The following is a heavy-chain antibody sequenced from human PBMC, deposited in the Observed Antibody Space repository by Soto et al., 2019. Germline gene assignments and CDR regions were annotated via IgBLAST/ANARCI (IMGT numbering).Heavy chain of an antibody. CDR2: INPSGETT. J-gene: IGHJ6*02. Sequence: ASVKVSCKASGYTVSNYHMHWVRQAPGQGLEWMGIINPSGETTTYAQKFQGRVTMTRDTSTSTVYMELSSLRSEDTAVYYCARNGDPGLQYCYVLYVWGQGTTVTVSS. CDR3: ARNGDPGLQYCYVLYV. D-gene: IGHD4-17*01. V-gene: IGHV1-46*01. CDR1: GYTVSNYH.